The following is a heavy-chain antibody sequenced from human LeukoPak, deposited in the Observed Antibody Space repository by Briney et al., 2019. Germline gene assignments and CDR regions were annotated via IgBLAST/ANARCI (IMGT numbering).Heavy chain of an antibody. J-gene: IGHJ4*02. D-gene: IGHD3-16*01. CDR1: GYSFTSYW. Sequence: GESLKISCKGSGYSFTSYWISWVRQMPGKGLEWMGRIDPSDSRTNYSPSFQGHVTISADKSLSTAFLQWSSLKASDTAIYHCAGRLGGESGFDYWGQGTLVTVSS. CDR2: IDPSDSRT. CDR3: AGRLGGESGFDY. V-gene: IGHV5-10-1*01.